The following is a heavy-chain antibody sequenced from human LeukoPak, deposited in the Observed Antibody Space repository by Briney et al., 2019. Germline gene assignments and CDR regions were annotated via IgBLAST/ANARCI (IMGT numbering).Heavy chain of an antibody. Sequence: GGSLRLSCAASGFTFSGYWMSWVRQAPGKGLEWVANIKQDGSEKYYVDSVKGRFTISRDNAKNSLYLQMNSLRAEDTAVYYCARDRGIVGQFDPWGQGTLVTVSS. V-gene: IGHV3-7*01. CDR1: GFTFSGYW. J-gene: IGHJ5*02. CDR2: IKQDGSEK. CDR3: ARDRGIVGQFDP. D-gene: IGHD1-26*01.